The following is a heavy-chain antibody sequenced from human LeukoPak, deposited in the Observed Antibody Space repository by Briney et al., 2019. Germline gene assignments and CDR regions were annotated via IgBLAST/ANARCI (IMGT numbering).Heavy chain of an antibody. D-gene: IGHD2-2*01. CDR3: ARDREGYCSSTSCYPSNWFDP. CDR2: IIPIFGTA. V-gene: IGHV1-69*06. Sequence: SVKVSCKASGGTFSSYAISWVRQAPGQGLEWMGGIIPIFGTANYAQKFQGRVTITADKSTSTAYMELSRLRSEDTAVYYCARDREGYCSSTSCYPSNWFDPWGQGTLVTVSS. CDR1: GGTFSSYA. J-gene: IGHJ5*02.